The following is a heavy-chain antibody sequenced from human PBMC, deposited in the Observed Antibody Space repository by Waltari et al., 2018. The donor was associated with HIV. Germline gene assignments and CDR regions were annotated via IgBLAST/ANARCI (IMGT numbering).Heavy chain of an antibody. D-gene: IGHD6-13*01. V-gene: IGHV3-23*01. CDR2: ISGSGGST. J-gene: IGHJ6*02. CDR1: GFPFGKYG. CDR3: VKEHQYSHSWYSYYGMDV. Sequence: EVQVLESGGALVQPGGSLRPSCAAYGFPFGKYGVSGSRQAPGKGLEWVSTISGSGGSTYYADSVKGRFTVSRDNSKNTLYLQMNSLRAEDTAVYFCVKEHQYSHSWYSYYGMDVWGQGTTVTVSS.